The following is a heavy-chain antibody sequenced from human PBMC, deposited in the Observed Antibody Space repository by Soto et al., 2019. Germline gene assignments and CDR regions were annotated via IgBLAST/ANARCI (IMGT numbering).Heavy chain of an antibody. V-gene: IGHV1-18*01. D-gene: IGHD6-13*01. J-gene: IGHJ6*02. Sequence: GSVKVSCKASGYTFTSYGISWVRQAPGQGLEWMGWISAYNGNTNYAQKLQGRVTMTTDTSTSTAYMELRSLRSDDTAVYYCARGRAAGTPYGYYYGMDVWGQGTTVTVSS. CDR3: ARGRAAGTPYGYYYGMDV. CDR2: ISAYNGNT. CDR1: GYTFTSYG.